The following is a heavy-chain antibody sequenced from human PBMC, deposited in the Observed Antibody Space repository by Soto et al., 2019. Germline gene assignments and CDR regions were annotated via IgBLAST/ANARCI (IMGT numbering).Heavy chain of an antibody. D-gene: IGHD6-13*01. V-gene: IGHV6-1*01. CDR3: ARDRIAAAGRLDYYYGIDV. Sequence: SQTLSLTCAISGDSVSSNSAAWDWIRQSPSRGLEWLGRTYYRSKWYNDYAESVKSRITINPDTSKNQFSLQLNSVTPEDTAVYYCARDRIAAAGRLDYYYGIDVWGQGTTVTVSS. CDR1: GDSVSSNSAA. CDR2: TYYRSKWYN. J-gene: IGHJ6*02.